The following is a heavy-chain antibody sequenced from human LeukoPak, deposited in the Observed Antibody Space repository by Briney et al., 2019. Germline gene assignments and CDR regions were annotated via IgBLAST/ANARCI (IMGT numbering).Heavy chain of an antibody. CDR3: ARGGSGSYFSWLDP. V-gene: IGHV1-2*02. CDR2: ITPNSGGT. J-gene: IGHJ5*02. Sequence: ASVKVSCKASAYTFTGYYIHWVRQAPGQGLECMGWITPNSGGTNYAQKFQGRVTMTRDTTISTAYMELSRLRSDDKAVYYCARGGSGSYFSWLDPWGQGTLVTVSS. D-gene: IGHD3-10*01. CDR1: AYTFTGYY.